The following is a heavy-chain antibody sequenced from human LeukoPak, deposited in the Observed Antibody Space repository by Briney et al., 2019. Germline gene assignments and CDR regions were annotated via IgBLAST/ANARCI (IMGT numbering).Heavy chain of an antibody. D-gene: IGHD2-2*02. Sequence: TETLSLTCTVSGGSISSYYWSWIRQPAGKGLEWIGRIYTSGSTNYNPSLKSRVTMSVDTSKNQFSLKLSSVTAADTAVYYCARWCSSTSCYSTRRAFDIWGQGTMVTVSS. V-gene: IGHV4-4*07. J-gene: IGHJ3*02. CDR3: ARWCSSTSCYSTRRAFDI. CDR1: GGSISSYY. CDR2: IYTSGST.